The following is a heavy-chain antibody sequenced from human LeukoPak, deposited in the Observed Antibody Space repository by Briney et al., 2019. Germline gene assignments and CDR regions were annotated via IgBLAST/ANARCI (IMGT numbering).Heavy chain of an antibody. V-gene: IGHV3-7*04. Sequence: PGGSLRLSCAASGFTFSNYWMSWVRQAPGKGLEWVASIDQYGRAKYYVDSVRGRFTFSRDNTENSLHLQMNSLRAEDTAVYYCARADSYGSILDYWGQGTRVIDSS. J-gene: IGHJ4*02. D-gene: IGHD5-18*01. CDR2: IDQYGRAK. CDR1: GFTFSNYW. CDR3: ARADSYGSILDY.